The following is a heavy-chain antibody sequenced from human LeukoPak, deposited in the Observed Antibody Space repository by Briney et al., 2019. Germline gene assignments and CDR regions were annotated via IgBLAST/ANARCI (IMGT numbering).Heavy chain of an antibody. CDR1: GYSFTDHF. Sequence: ASVKVSCKASGYSFTDHFLHWVRQAPGQGLQWVGIINPADGTTTYAQKFQGRVTMTRDTSTSTVYMQMSSLRPEDTAIYYCARHPWQAYYDYPDQWGQGTLVTVSS. CDR2: INPADGTT. D-gene: IGHD3-3*01. CDR3: ARHPWQAYYDYPDQ. J-gene: IGHJ4*02. V-gene: IGHV1-46*01.